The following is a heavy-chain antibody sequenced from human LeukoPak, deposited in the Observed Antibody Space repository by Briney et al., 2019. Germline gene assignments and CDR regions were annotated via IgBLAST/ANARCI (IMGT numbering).Heavy chain of an antibody. J-gene: IGHJ6*03. D-gene: IGHD6-19*01. Sequence: GGSLRLSCAASGLAFSSYEMNWVRQAPGKGLEWVSYISSSGSTIYYAGSVEGPYTTSQDNTKNSLYLQINTVRAEDTPVYYCAREEQWLGRSYMDVWGKGTTVTVSS. CDR2: ISSSGSTI. V-gene: IGHV3-48*03. CDR3: AREEQWLGRSYMDV. CDR1: GLAFSSYE.